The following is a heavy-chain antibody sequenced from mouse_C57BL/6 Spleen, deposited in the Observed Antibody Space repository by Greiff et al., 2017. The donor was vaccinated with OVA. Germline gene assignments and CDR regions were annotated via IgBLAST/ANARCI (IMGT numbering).Heavy chain of an antibody. V-gene: IGHV2-5*01. CDR1: GFSLTSYG. D-gene: IGHD4-1*01. Sequence: QVQLKESGPGLVQPSQSLSITCTVSGFSLTSYGVHWVRQSPGKGLEWLGVIWRGGSTDYNAAFMSRLSITKDNSKSQVFFKMNRLQADDTAIYYCATSNWDERNYFDYWGKGTTLTVSS. CDR3: ATSNWDERNYFDY. CDR2: IWRGGST. J-gene: IGHJ2*01.